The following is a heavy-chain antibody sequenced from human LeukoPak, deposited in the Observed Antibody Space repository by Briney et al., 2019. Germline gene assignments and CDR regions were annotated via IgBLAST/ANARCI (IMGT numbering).Heavy chain of an antibody. Sequence: AETLCLTCTVSSGTVSNSRYYWGWVRQSPGKGLEWIASIVSSGTTYRNTSLTSRVALSVDTSRNQFSLRLSSVTAADTAVYYCTSYAGFDWRNYFDYWGRGNLVPVS. J-gene: IGHJ4*01. CDR1: SGTVSNSRYY. CDR2: IVSSGTT. CDR3: TSYAGFDWRNYFDY. V-gene: IGHV4-39*01. D-gene: IGHD3-16*01.